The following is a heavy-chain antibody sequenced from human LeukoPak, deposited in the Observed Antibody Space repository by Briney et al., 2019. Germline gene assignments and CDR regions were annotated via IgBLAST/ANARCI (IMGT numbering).Heavy chain of an antibody. CDR3: ARDRSGP. V-gene: IGHV3-21*01. CDR2: ISSSSSYI. Sequence: GGSLRLSCAASGFTFSSYSMNWVRQAPGKGLEWVSSISSSSSYIYYADSVKGRFTISRDNAKNSLYLQMNRLTTDDTAVYYCARDRSGPWGQGTLVTVSS. D-gene: IGHD3-16*02. J-gene: IGHJ5*02. CDR1: GFTFSSYS.